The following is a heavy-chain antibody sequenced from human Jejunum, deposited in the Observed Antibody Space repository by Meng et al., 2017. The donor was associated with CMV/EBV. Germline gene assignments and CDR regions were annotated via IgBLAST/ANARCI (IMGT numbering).Heavy chain of an antibody. CDR2: VYFGAST. V-gene: IGHV4-39*01. J-gene: IGHJ5*02. CDR3: ARHAYIGWSGPWFDP. Sequence: DSLGTSGYYWVWIRQPPGQGLEWIGSVYFGASTYYNPSLKSRTTISVDTAKNQFSLRLDSVAAADTAVYYCARHAYIGWSGPWFDPWGQGTLVTVSS. D-gene: IGHD3-9*01. CDR1: DSLGTSGYY.